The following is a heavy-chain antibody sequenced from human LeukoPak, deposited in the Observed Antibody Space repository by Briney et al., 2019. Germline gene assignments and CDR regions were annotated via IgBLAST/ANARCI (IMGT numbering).Heavy chain of an antibody. Sequence: PSETLSLTCTVSGGSISSYYWSWIRQPPGKGLEWIGYIYYSGSTNYNPSLKSRVTISVDTSKDQLSLKLSSVTAADTAVYYCARAPTFDYWGQGTLVTVSS. CDR1: GGSISSYY. CDR2: IYYSGST. V-gene: IGHV4-59*01. J-gene: IGHJ4*02. CDR3: ARAPTFDY.